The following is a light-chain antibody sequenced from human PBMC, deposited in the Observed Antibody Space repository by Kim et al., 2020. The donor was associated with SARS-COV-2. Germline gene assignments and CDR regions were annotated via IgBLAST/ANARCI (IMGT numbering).Light chain of an antibody. Sequence: SYELTQPPSVSVAPGKTARITCGGNNIGSKGVHWYQQKPGQAPVLVIYYDSDRPSGIPERFSGSNSGNTATLTISRVEAGDEADYYCQVWDSSCAHRVFG. CDR3: QVWDSSCAHRV. CDR2: YDS. CDR1: NIGSKG. J-gene: IGLJ2*01. V-gene: IGLV3-21*04.